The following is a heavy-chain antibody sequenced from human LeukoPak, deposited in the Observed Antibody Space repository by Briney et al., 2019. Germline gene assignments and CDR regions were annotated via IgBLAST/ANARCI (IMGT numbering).Heavy chain of an antibody. J-gene: IGHJ4*02. CDR1: GFTFSHHH. Sequence: PGGSLRLSCAASGFTFSHHHIHWVRQAPGRGREWVTVIALDGSRKIYADSVKGRFTISRDNSKNTVSLQMNSLGVEDTAVYYCARDQGDASGWFFDYWGQGARVIVSS. CDR2: IALDGSRK. V-gene: IGHV3-30*03. D-gene: IGHD6-19*01. CDR3: ARDQGDASGWFFDY.